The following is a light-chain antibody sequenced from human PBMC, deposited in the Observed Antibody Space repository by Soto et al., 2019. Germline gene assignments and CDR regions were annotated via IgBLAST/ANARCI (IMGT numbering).Light chain of an antibody. J-gene: IGKJ1*01. CDR3: QQYNSYWT. V-gene: IGKV1-5*03. CDR2: KAS. CDR1: QSISSG. Sequence: GTIPCRARQSISSGLAWYQQKPGKAPKLLIYKASSLESGVPSRFSGSGSGTEFTLTISSLQPDDFATYYCQQYNSYWTFGQGTKV.